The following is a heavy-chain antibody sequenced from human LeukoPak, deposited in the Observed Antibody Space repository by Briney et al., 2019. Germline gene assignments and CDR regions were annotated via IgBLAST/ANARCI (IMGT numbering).Heavy chain of an antibody. J-gene: IGHJ4*02. V-gene: IGHV4-4*07. D-gene: IGHD3-10*01. CDR3: ARDRGDLGNFDY. CDR1: GGSISYCY. Sequence: SETLSLTCTVSGGSISYCYWSWIRQPAGKGLEWIGRIYSSGSTTYNPSLKSRVTMSVDTAKNQFSLILSSVTAADTAVYYCARDRGDLGNFDYWGQGTLVTVSS. CDR2: IYSSGST.